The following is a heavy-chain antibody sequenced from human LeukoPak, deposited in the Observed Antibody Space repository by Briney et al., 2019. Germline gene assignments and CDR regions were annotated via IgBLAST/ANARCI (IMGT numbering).Heavy chain of an antibody. CDR1: GFTFDDYA. CDR2: ISWNSGSI. V-gene: IGHV3-9*01. Sequence: GGSLRLSCAASGFTFDDYAMHWVRQAPGKGLEWVSGISWNSGSIGYADSVKGRFTISRDNAKNSLYLQMNSLRAEDTALYYCAKGGGYYYGSGSPVDYWGQGTLVTVSS. CDR3: AKGGGYYYGSGSPVDY. D-gene: IGHD3-10*01. J-gene: IGHJ4*02.